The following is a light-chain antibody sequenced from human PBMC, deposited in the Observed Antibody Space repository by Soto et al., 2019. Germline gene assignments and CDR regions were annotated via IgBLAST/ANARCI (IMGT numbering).Light chain of an antibody. CDR1: RSVGNN. CDR2: AAS. V-gene: IGKV3-11*01. J-gene: IGKJ4*01. CDR3: QQHDDWPLT. Sequence: EIVLTQSPATLSLSPGERATLSCRASRSVGNNLAWYQKKPGQAPGLLIYAASTMATGIPARFSGSGSVTDFTLTISSLEPEDFAVYYCQQHDDWPLTFGGGTKVESK.